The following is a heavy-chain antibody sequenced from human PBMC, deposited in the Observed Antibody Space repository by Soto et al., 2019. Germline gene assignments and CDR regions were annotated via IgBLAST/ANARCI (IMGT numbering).Heavy chain of an antibody. D-gene: IGHD4-17*01. CDR3: ARSTNDYGDRH. Sequence: QVQLVQSGAEVKKPGASVKVSCNASGYNVSSYAINWVRQATGQGLEWMGWMNPNSRNTGYAQKFQGRVTMTRNTSISTAYMELSSLRSEDTAVYYCARSTNDYGDRHWGQGTLVTVSS. J-gene: IGHJ4*02. CDR1: GYNVSSYA. V-gene: IGHV1-8*01. CDR2: MNPNSRNT.